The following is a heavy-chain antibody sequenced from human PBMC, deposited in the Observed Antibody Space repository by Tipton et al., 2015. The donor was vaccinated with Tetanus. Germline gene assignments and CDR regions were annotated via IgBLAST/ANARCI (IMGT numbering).Heavy chain of an antibody. Sequence: SLRLSCTGSGFTFDDYAMHWVRQAPGKGLEWVSGINWNSGVTAYADSVKGRFTISRDNAKKSLFLQMDSLRREDAALYYCGKDSGWNLIGVEVWGQGTRVAVSS. CDR3: GKDSGWNLIGVEV. CDR2: INWNSGVT. D-gene: IGHD6-25*01. J-gene: IGHJ3*01. CDR1: GFTFDDYA. V-gene: IGHV3-9*01.